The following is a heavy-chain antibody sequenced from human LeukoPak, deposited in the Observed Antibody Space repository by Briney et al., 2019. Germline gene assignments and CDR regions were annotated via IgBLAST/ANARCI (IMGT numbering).Heavy chain of an antibody. V-gene: IGHV3-74*01. CDR3: ATTRGSWPDYFDY. Sequence: GGSLRLSCPTSGFTFSNYWMHWVRQAPGKGLVWVSHINNDGTSTSYADSVKGRFTISRDNAKNTLYLQMNSLRAEDTAAYYCATTRGSWPDYFDYWGQGTLVTVSS. CDR2: INNDGTST. D-gene: IGHD6-13*01. CDR1: GFTFSNYW. J-gene: IGHJ4*02.